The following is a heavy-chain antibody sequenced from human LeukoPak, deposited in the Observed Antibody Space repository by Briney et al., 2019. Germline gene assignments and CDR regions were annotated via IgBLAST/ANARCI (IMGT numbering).Heavy chain of an antibody. CDR2: IYSGGST. D-gene: IGHD3-22*01. CDR3: ARVSYDSSGYYFDY. V-gene: IGHV3-53*01. CDR1: GFTVSSNY. J-gene: IGHJ4*02. Sequence: PWGSLRLSCAASGFTVSSNYMSWVRQAPGKGLEWVSVIYSGGSTYYADSAKGRFTISRDNSKNTLYLQMNSLRAEDTAVYYCARVSYDSSGYYFDYWGQGTLVTVSS.